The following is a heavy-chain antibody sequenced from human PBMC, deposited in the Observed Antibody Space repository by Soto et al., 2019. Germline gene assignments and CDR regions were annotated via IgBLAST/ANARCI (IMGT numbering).Heavy chain of an antibody. V-gene: IGHV1-69*13. CDR3: ARDPRYYYYGMDV. J-gene: IGHJ6*02. CDR2: IIPIFGTA. Sequence: SVKVSCKASGGTFSSYAISWVRQAPGQGLEWMGGIIPIFGTANYAQKFKGRVTITADESTSTAYMELSSLRFEDTAVYYCARDPRYYYYGMDVWGQGTTVTVSS. CDR1: GGTFSSYA.